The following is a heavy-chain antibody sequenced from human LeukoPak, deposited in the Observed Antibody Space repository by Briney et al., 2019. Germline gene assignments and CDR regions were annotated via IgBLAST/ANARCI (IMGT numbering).Heavy chain of an antibody. V-gene: IGHV3-48*04. Sequence: GGSLRLSCAASGFTFSSYSMNWVRQAPGKGLEWVSYISSSSSTIYYADSVKGRFTISRDNAKNSLYLQMNSLRAEDTAVYYCARYGSYYHFDYWGQGTLVTVSS. CDR2: ISSSSSTI. CDR3: ARYGSYYHFDY. J-gene: IGHJ4*02. D-gene: IGHD1-26*01. CDR1: GFTFSSYS.